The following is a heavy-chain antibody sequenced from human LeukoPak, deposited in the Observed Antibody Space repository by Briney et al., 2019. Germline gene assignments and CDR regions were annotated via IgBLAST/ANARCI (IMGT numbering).Heavy chain of an antibody. CDR1: GGSISSYY. J-gene: IGHJ4*02. D-gene: IGHD6-13*01. Sequence: SETLSLTCTVSGGSISSYYWSWIRQPAGKGLEWIGHIYNSGSTNYHPSLKGRVTMSVATSKNQFSLHLSSVTAADTAVYYCARSAFLVTAPGLYYFDYWGQGTLVAASS. CDR3: ARSAFLVTAPGLYYFDY. V-gene: IGHV4-4*07. CDR2: IYNSGST.